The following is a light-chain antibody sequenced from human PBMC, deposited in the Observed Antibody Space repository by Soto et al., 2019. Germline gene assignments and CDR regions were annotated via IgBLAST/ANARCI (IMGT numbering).Light chain of an antibody. V-gene: IGLV2-23*02. J-gene: IGLJ1*01. CDR2: EVG. CDR3: CSYAGSSYV. CDR1: SCDVGSYNL. Sequence: QSVLTQPASVSGSPGQSITISCTGTSCDVGSYNLVSWYQQHPGKAPKLMIYEVGKRPSGVSNRFSGSKSGNTASLTISGLQAEGEADYYCCSYAGSSYVFGTGTKVTVL.